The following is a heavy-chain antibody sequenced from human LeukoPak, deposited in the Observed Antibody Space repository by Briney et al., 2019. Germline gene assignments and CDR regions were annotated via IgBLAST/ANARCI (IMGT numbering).Heavy chain of an antibody. CDR3: ARSGDILTGYHYYFDY. J-gene: IGHJ4*02. Sequence: SETLSLTCTVSGGSISSYYWSWIRQPPGKGLEWIGYIYYSGSTNYNPSLKSRVTISVDTSKNQFSLKLSSVTAADTAVYYCARSGDILTGYHYYFDYWGQGTLVTVSS. D-gene: IGHD3-9*01. V-gene: IGHV4-59*08. CDR2: IYYSGST. CDR1: GGSISSYY.